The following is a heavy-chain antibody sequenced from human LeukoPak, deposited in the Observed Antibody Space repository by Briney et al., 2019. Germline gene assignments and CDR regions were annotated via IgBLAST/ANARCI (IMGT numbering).Heavy chain of an antibody. CDR3: ARRHTYYYDSSGYPLDAFDI. Sequence: SETLSLTCTVSGGSISSYYWSWIRQPPGKGLEWIGYICYSGSTNYNPSLKSRVTISVDTSKNQFSLKLSSVTAADTAVYYCARRHTYYYDSSGYPLDAFDIWGQGTMVTVSS. V-gene: IGHV4-59*01. D-gene: IGHD3-22*01. CDR2: ICYSGST. CDR1: GGSISSYY. J-gene: IGHJ3*02.